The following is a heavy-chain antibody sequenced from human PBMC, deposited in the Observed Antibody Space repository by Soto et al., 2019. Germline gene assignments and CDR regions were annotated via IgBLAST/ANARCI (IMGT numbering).Heavy chain of an antibody. CDR3: VRDRDWAFDI. J-gene: IGHJ3*02. CDR2: FGTSRKYI. CDR1: GYTFSDYS. Sequence: GGSLRLSCAASGYTFSDYSINWVRQATWKGLEWVSYFGTSRKYIFYADSVRGRFTISRDDVKNSLYLQMNSLRDEDTAVYYCVRDRDWAFDILGQGTMVPVSS. V-gene: IGHV3-48*02. D-gene: IGHD3-9*01.